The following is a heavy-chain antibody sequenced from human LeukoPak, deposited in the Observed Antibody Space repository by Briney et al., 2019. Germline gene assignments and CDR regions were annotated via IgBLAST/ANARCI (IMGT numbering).Heavy chain of an antibody. CDR2: IYYSGST. J-gene: IGHJ4*02. Sequence: SETLSLTCTVSGGSISSSSYYWGWIRHPPGKGLEWIGSIYYSGSTYYNPSLKSRVTISVDTSKNQFSLKLSSVTAADTAVYYCARLDGYFDWLLTIDYWGQGTLVTVSS. V-gene: IGHV4-39*01. CDR3: ARLDGYFDWLLTIDY. CDR1: GGSISSSSYY. D-gene: IGHD3-9*01.